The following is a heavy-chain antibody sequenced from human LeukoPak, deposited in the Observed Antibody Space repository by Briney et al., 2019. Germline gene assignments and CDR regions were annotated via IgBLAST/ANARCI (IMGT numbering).Heavy chain of an antibody. Sequence: GGSLRLSCEASGFIFGDYAMSWVRQAPGKGLEWVSAISGSGGSTYYADSVKGRFTISRDNSKNTLYLQMNSLRAEDTAVYYCAKDRRSGDTNWFDPWGQGTLVTVSS. CDR3: AKDRRSGDTNWFDP. CDR2: ISGSGGST. CDR1: GFIFGDYA. D-gene: IGHD6-25*01. V-gene: IGHV3-23*01. J-gene: IGHJ5*02.